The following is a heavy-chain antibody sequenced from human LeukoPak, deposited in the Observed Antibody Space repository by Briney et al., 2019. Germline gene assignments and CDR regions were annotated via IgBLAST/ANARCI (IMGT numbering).Heavy chain of an antibody. J-gene: IGHJ4*02. CDR2: INAGNGNT. Sequence: ASVKVSCKASGYTFTSFAIHWVRQAPGQRLEWMGWINAGNGNTKFSQHFQGRVSITRDTSASTAYMELSYLRSEDTALYFCARSIVYSSVSDGGYYFDYWGQGTLVTVSS. V-gene: IGHV1-3*01. CDR1: GYTFTSFA. D-gene: IGHD6-19*01. CDR3: ARSIVYSSVSDGGYYFDY.